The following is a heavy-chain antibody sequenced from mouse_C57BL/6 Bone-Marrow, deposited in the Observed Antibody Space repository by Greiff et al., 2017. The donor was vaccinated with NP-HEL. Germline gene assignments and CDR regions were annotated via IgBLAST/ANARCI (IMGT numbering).Heavy chain of an antibody. V-gene: IGHV1-64*01. Sequence: VQLQQPGAELVKPGASVKLSCKASGYTFTSSWMHWVKQRPGQGLEWIGMIHPNSGSTNYNEKFKSKATLTVDKSSSPAYMQLSSLPSEDSAVYYCARGGPYYFDYWGQGTTLTVSS. CDR1: GYTFTSSW. J-gene: IGHJ2*01. D-gene: IGHD3-3*01. CDR2: IHPNSGST. CDR3: ARGGPYYFDY.